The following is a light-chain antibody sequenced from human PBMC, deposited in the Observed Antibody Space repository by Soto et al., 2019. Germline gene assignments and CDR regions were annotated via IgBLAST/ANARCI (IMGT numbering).Light chain of an antibody. CDR2: RNN. J-gene: IGLJ3*02. CDR3: AAWDDSLSGQV. Sequence: QSVLTQPPSASGTPGQRVTISCSGSSSNIGSNYVYWYQQLPGTAPKLLIYRNNQLPSGVPDRFSGSKSGTSASLAISGLRSEDEADYYCAAWDDSLSGQVFGGGTKLTV. CDR1: SSNIGSNY. V-gene: IGLV1-47*01.